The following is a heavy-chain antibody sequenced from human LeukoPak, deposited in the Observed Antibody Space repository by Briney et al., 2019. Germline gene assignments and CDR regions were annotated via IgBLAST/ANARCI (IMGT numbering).Heavy chain of an antibody. D-gene: IGHD3-10*01. CDR1: GCSISSGGYS. CDR3: ARVSGGSGSYYNVFRFDP. CDR2: IYHSGST. V-gene: IGHV4-30-2*01. Sequence: SQTLSLTCAVSGCSISSGGYSWSSIRQPPGKGLEWIGYIYHSGSTYYNPSLNSRVTISVDRSKNQFSLKLSSVTAADTAVYYCARVSGGSGSYYNVFRFDPWGQGTLVTVSS. J-gene: IGHJ5*02.